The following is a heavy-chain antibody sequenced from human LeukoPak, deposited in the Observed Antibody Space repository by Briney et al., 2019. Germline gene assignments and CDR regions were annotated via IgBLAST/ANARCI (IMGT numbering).Heavy chain of an antibody. CDR1: GFTFDDYA. Sequence: GRSLRLSCAASGFTFDDYAMHWVRHAPGKGLEWVSVISWNCGSIVYADSVKGRFTVSRDNAKNSLYRQMNSLRAEDMALYYWAKSITIFGVVIDAFDIWGQGTMVTVSS. V-gene: IGHV3-9*03. D-gene: IGHD3-3*01. CDR2: ISWNCGSI. CDR3: AKSITIFGVVIDAFDI. J-gene: IGHJ3*02.